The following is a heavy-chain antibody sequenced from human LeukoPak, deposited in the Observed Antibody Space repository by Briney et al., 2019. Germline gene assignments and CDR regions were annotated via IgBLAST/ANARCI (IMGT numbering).Heavy chain of an antibody. Sequence: PGGSLRLSCAASGFTFSSYAMTWVRQAPGKGLEWVSGISGSGGNTYYTDSVRGRLSISRDNSKNTLYLQVNSLRAEDTAVYYCAKGRTEGGTLALDHWGQGTLVTVSS. CDR3: AKGRTEGGTLALDH. CDR1: GFTFSSYA. CDR2: ISGSGGNT. D-gene: IGHD6-19*01. J-gene: IGHJ4*02. V-gene: IGHV3-23*01.